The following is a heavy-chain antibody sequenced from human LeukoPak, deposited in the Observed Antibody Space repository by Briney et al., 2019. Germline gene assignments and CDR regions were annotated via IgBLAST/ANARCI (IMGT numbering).Heavy chain of an antibody. Sequence: PSETLSLTCAVYGGSFSVYYWSWIRQPPGKGLEWIGEINHSGSTNYNPSLKSRVTISVDTSKTQFSLKLSSVTAADTAVYYCARVPIVVVPAAMGNWFDPWGQGTLVTVSS. D-gene: IGHD2-2*01. CDR3: ARVPIVVVPAAMGNWFDP. V-gene: IGHV4-34*01. CDR1: GGSFSVYY. CDR2: INHSGST. J-gene: IGHJ5*02.